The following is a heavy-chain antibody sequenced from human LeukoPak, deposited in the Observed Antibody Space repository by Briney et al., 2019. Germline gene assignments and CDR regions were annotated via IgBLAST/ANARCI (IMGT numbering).Heavy chain of an antibody. CDR2: MNPKNGGT. CDR3: ARCAVVVPAAINWFDP. Sequence: ASVKVSCKASGYTFSDYYMHWVRQAPGQGLEWMGWMNPKNGGTNYAQKFQGRVIMTRDTSINTAYMELSRLTSGDTAVYYCARCAVVVPAAINWFDPWGQGTLVTVSS. D-gene: IGHD2-2*01. CDR1: GYTFSDYY. V-gene: IGHV1-2*02. J-gene: IGHJ5*02.